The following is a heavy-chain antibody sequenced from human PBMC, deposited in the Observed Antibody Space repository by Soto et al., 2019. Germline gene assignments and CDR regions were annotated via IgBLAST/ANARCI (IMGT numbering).Heavy chain of an antibody. CDR2: ISSDGRTV. Sequence: EVQLVESGGGLVQPGGSLRLSCAASGFTFSTYSMSWVRQAPGKGLEWVSYISSDGRTVNYADSVEGRFTISRDDAKNSLYREMNNLRAEDTAVYYCARDWREMTTDYWGQGTLVTVSS. J-gene: IGHJ4*02. CDR1: GFTFSTYS. D-gene: IGHD4-17*01. CDR3: ARDWREMTTDY. V-gene: IGHV3-48*01.